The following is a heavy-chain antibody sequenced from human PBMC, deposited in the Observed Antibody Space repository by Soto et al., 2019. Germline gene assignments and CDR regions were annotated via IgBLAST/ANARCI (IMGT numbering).Heavy chain of an antibody. J-gene: IGHJ5*02. Sequence: SETLSLTCAVYGGSFSGYYWTWIRQPPGKGLEWIGKINYSGSTNYSPSLKSRVTMSVDTSKNQLSLELTSVTAADTAVYYCARLHCNSPNCVPLDPWGQGTLVTSPQ. V-gene: IGHV4-34*01. CDR3: ARLHCNSPNCVPLDP. D-gene: IGHD2-2*01. CDR1: GGSFSGYY. CDR2: INYSGST.